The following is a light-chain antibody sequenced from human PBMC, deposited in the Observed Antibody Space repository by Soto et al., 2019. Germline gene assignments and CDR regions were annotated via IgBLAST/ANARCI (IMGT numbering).Light chain of an antibody. J-gene: IGLJ2*01. CDR3: QSYDSSLPGSVI. CDR1: RSNIGAGYD. Sequence: QSVLTQPPSVSGAPGQRVTISCTGTRSNIGAGYDVHWYQQLPGTAPKFLIYANTNRPSGVPDRFSGSKSGTSASLAITGLQAEDEADYYCQSYDSSLPGSVIFGGGTKLTVL. V-gene: IGLV1-40*01. CDR2: ANT.